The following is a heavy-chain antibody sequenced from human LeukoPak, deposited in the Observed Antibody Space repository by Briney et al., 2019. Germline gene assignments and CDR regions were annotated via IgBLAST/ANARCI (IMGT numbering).Heavy chain of an antibody. CDR2: IKSKTDGGTT. V-gene: IGHV3-15*07. Sequence: PGGSLRLSCADSGFTFNNAWMNWVRQAPGKGLEWVGRIKSKTDGGTTDYAAPVKGRFTISRDDSKNTLYLQMNSLKTEDTAMYYCTTYTVTTPYFFDYWGQGTLVTVSS. J-gene: IGHJ4*02. CDR1: GFTFNNAW. CDR3: TTYTVTTPYFFDY. D-gene: IGHD4-17*01.